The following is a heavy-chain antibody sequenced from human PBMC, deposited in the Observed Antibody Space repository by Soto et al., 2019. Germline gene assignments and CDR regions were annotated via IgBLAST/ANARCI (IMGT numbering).Heavy chain of an antibody. CDR2: IWYDGSNK. V-gene: IGHV3-33*01. CDR3: ARDQQWLVRFYFDF. J-gene: IGHJ4*02. CDR1: GFTFSSYG. D-gene: IGHD6-19*01. Sequence: LRLSCAASGFTFSSYGMHWVRQAPGKGLEWVAVIWYDGSNKYYADSVKGRFTISRDNSKNTLYLQMNSLRAEDTAVYYCARDQQWLVRFYFDFWGQGTLVTSPQ.